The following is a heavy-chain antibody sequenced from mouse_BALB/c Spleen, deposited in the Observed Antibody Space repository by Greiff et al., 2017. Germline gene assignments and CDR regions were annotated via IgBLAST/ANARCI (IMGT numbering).Heavy chain of an antibody. CDR2: IYPSDSYT. CDR1: GYTFTSYW. CDR3: TSGGNYEAY. Sequence: QVQLKQPGAELVRPGASVKLSCKASGYTFTSYWINWVKQRPGQGLEWIGNIYPSDSYTNYNQKFKDKATLTVDKSSSTAYMQLSSPTSEDSAVYYCTSGGNYEAYWGQGTLVTVSA. D-gene: IGHD2-1*01. V-gene: IGHV1-69*02. J-gene: IGHJ3*01.